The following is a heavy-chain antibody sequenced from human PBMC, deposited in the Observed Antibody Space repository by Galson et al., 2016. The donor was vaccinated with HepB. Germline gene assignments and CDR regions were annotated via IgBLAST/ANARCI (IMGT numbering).Heavy chain of an antibody. CDR1: GYNFNDHY. CDR3: AREKLWFENELLGHFDS. D-gene: IGHD2-21*01. CDR2: INPKRGGT. V-gene: IGHV1-2*02. Sequence: SVKVSCKASGYNFNDHYIHWVRQVPGQGLEWMGWINPKRGGTTYADKFQGGVTMTSHTATNTAFMELSNLESDDTAIYYCAREKLWFENELLGHFDSWGQGTLVTVSS. J-gene: IGHJ4*02.